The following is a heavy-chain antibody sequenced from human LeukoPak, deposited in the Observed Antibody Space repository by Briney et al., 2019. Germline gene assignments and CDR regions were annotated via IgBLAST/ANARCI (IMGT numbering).Heavy chain of an antibody. V-gene: IGHV1-8*01. Sequence: ASVEVSCKASGYTFTSDDINWVRQATGQGLEWMGWVNPNSGNTGYAQNFQGRVTMTTNTSITTAYMELSSLRSEDTAVYYCARASKTWMVTAIKDYYFDYWGQGTLVTVAS. CDR3: ARASKTWMVTAIKDYYFDY. CDR1: GYTFTSDD. J-gene: IGHJ4*02. D-gene: IGHD2-21*02. CDR2: VNPNSGNT.